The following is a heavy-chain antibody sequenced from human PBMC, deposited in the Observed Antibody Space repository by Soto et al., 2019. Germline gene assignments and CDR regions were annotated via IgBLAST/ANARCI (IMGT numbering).Heavy chain of an antibody. CDR3: ARGGVGYCSGGSCYYYYYGMDV. V-gene: IGHV1-18*01. Sequence: GASVKVSCKASGYTFTSYGISWVRQAPGQGLEWVGWISAYNGNTNYAQKLQGRVTMTTDTSTSTAYMELRSLRSDDTAVYYCARGGVGYCSGGSCYYYYYGMDVWGQGTTVTVSS. J-gene: IGHJ6*02. D-gene: IGHD2-15*01. CDR1: GYTFTSYG. CDR2: ISAYNGNT.